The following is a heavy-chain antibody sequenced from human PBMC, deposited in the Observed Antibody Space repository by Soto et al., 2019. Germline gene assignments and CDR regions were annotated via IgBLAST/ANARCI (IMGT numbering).Heavy chain of an antibody. CDR1: GFTFSRYS. D-gene: IGHD1-26*01. CDR3: ARDLQATHWFDP. V-gene: IGHV3-21*01. J-gene: IGHJ5*02. Sequence: GGSLRLSCGASGFTFSRYSMNWVRQAPGKGLEWVSFISSSSSYIYYADSVKGRFTISRDNAKNSLYLQMNSLRAEDTAVYYCARDLQATHWFDPWGQGTLVTVSS. CDR2: ISSSSSYI.